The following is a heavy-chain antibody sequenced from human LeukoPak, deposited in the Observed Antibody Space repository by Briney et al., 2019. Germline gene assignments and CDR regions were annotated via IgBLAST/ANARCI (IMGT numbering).Heavy chain of an antibody. Sequence: GGSLRLSCAASGVTFSSYGMHWVRQAPGKGLEWVAVISYDGSNKYYADSVKGRFTISRDNSKNALYLQMNSLRAEDTAVYYCAKQGGYSSSWYFDYWGQGTLVTVSS. CDR1: GVTFSSYG. J-gene: IGHJ4*02. V-gene: IGHV3-30*18. CDR3: AKQGGYSSSWYFDY. D-gene: IGHD6-13*01. CDR2: ISYDGSNK.